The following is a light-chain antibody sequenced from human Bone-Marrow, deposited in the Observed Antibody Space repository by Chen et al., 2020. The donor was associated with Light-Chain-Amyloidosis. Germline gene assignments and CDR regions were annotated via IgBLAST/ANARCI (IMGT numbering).Light chain of an antibody. CDR2: GDF. Sequence: QSARTQPASVSGSPGQSITISCTASNSDVGNYNLVSWYQHHPGKAPKLIIYGDFKRPSGVSNRFSGYKSGNTASLTISGLQNEDEAHYHCCAYTGSSTWVFGGGTKLTVL. J-gene: IGLJ3*02. CDR3: CAYTGSSTWV. CDR1: NSDVGNYNL. V-gene: IGLV2-23*01.